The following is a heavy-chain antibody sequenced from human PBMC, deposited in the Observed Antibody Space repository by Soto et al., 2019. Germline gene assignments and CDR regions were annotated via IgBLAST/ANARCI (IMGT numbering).Heavy chain of an antibody. D-gene: IGHD2-2*02. Sequence: GGSLRLSCAASGFTFSSFVVHWVRQAPGKGLEWVAVISHDGTNKYYANSVKGRFTISRDNSKNTLYLQLNSLRPEDTATYYCARDGGGYCSSTSCYSNYFDFWGQGTPVTVSS. J-gene: IGHJ4*02. CDR2: ISHDGTNK. CDR1: GFTFSSFV. CDR3: ARDGGGYCSSTSCYSNYFDF. V-gene: IGHV3-30-3*01.